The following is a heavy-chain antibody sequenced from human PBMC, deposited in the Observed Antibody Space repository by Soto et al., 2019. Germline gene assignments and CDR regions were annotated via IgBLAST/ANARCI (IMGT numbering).Heavy chain of an antibody. Sequence: LTCAVYGRSFSGYYWSWIRQPTRKGLEWIGEINHSGSTNYNPSLKSRVTISVDTSKNQFSLKLSSVTAADTAVYYCARGRRELTYYDILTGYYNYYYYYMDVWGKGTTVTVSS. V-gene: IGHV4-34*01. CDR1: GRSFSGYY. CDR3: ARGRRELTYYDILTGYYNYYYYYMDV. CDR2: INHSGST. D-gene: IGHD3-9*01. J-gene: IGHJ6*03.